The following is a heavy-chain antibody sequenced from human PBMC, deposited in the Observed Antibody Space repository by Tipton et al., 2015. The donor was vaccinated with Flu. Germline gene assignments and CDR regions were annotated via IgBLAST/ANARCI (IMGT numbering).Heavy chain of an antibody. CDR2: IYNSGST. J-gene: IGHJ1*01. CDR1: GGSISSRSYY. Sequence: TLSLTCTVSGGSISSRSYYWGWIRQPPGKGLVWIGNIYNSGSTYYNPSLKSRVTISIDTSKNQFSLRLSFVTAADTAVYYCAREKDSRGSEYFQQWGQGTLVTVPS. V-gene: IGHV4-39*07. D-gene: IGHD6-19*01. CDR3: AREKDSRGSEYFQQ.